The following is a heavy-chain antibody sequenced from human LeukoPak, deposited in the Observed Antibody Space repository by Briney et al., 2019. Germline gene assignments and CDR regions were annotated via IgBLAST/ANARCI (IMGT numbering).Heavy chain of an antibody. CDR3: ARGPYYDSSGYYYGTFYFDY. V-gene: IGHV4-4*07. D-gene: IGHD3-22*01. Sequence: SETLSLTCTVSGGSISSYYWSWIRQPAGKGLEWIGRIYTSGSTNYNPSLKSRVTMSVDTSKNQFSLKLSSVTAADTAVYYCARGPYYDSSGYYYGTFYFDYWGQGTLVTVSS. CDR1: GGSISSYY. CDR2: IYTSGST. J-gene: IGHJ4*02.